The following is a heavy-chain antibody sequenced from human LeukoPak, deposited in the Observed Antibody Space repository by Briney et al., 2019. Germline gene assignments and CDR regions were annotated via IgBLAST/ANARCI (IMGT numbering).Heavy chain of an antibody. CDR2: ISSSGSTI. D-gene: IGHD2-2*01. V-gene: IGHV3-48*03. CDR3: ARYIVVVPAARPYYYYYGMDV. CDR1: GFTFSSYE. Sequence: QPGGSLRLSCAASGFTFSSYEMNWVRQAPGKGLEWVSYISSSGSTIYYADSVKGRFTISSDNAKNSLYLQMNSLRAEDTAVYYCARYIVVVPAARPYYYYYGMDVWGKGTTVTVSS. J-gene: IGHJ6*04.